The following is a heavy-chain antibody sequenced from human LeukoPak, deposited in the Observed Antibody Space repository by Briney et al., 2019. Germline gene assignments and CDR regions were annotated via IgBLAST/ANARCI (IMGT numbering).Heavy chain of an antibody. CDR3: AKVWADYDFWSAYYWYFDL. D-gene: IGHD3-3*01. V-gene: IGHV3-23*01. CDR1: GFTFSSYA. J-gene: IGHJ2*01. CDR2: VSGNGAGT. Sequence: QPGGSLRLSCAASGFTFSSYAMSWVRQAPGKGLEWVSAVSGNGAGTFYTDSVKGRFTISRDNSRHTLHLQMDSLRAEDTAVYYCAKVWADYDFWSAYYWYFDLWGRGTLVTVSS.